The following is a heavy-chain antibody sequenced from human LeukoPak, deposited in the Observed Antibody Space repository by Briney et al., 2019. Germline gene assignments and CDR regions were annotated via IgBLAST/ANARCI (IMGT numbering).Heavy chain of an antibody. CDR2: IYYSGST. Sequence: PSQTLSLTCTVSGGSISSGDYYWSWIRQPPGKGLEWIGYIYYSGSTYYNPSPKSRVTISVDTSKNQFSLKLSSVTAADTAVYYCARSLNYQNFDYWGQGTLVTVSS. V-gene: IGHV4-30-4*01. D-gene: IGHD1-7*01. CDR1: GGSISSGDYY. CDR3: ARSLNYQNFDY. J-gene: IGHJ4*02.